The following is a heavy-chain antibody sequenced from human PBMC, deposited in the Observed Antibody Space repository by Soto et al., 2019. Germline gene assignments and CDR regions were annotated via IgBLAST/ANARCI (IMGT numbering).Heavy chain of an antibody. D-gene: IGHD3-22*01. Sequence: SVKVSCKASGYTFTSYGISWVRQAPGQGLEWMGWISAYNGNTNYAQKLQGRVTMTTDTSTSTAYMELRSLRSDDTAVYYCAREGQTYYYDSSGYYFDYWGQGTLVTVSS. CDR1: GYTFTSYG. J-gene: IGHJ4*02. CDR3: AREGQTYYYDSSGYYFDY. V-gene: IGHV1-18*04. CDR2: ISAYNGNT.